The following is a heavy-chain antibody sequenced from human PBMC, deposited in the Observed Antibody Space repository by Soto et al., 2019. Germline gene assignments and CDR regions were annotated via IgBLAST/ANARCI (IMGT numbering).Heavy chain of an antibody. D-gene: IGHD3-10*01. Sequence: QVQLVESGGGVVQPGRSLRLSCAASGITFSSYDMHWVRQAPGKGLEWVAVISYDGSNKYYADSVKGRFTISRDNAKNXLYLQMSSLRAEDTAVYYCAKDYWPARGSGTPLDYWCQGTLVTVSS. CDR2: ISYDGSNK. V-gene: IGHV3-30*18. J-gene: IGHJ4*02. CDR1: GITFSSYD. CDR3: AKDYWPARGSGTPLDY.